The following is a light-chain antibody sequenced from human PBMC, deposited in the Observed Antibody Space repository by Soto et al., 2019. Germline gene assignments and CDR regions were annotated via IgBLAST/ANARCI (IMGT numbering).Light chain of an antibody. Sequence: ESLMTLSKDPKSLAPGKRAALSCRASQSVSGYLAWYQQKPGQAPRLLIYDVSNRATGIPSRFSGSGSGTVLSLHTSSLEPEDFAVYCCHQYGTFGQGTKVDIK. CDR1: QSVSGY. V-gene: IGKV3-11*01. CDR2: DVS. J-gene: IGKJ2*01. CDR3: HQYGT.